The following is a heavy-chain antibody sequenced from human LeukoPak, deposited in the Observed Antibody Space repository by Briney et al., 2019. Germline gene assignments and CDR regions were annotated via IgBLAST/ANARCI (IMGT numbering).Heavy chain of an antibody. CDR1: GFTVSSNY. CDR3: AREWATGTTGYFDY. Sequence: GGSLRLSCAASGFTVSSNYMSWVRQAPGKGLEWVSVIYSGGSTYYADSVKGRFTISRHNSKNTPYLQMNSLRAEDTAVYYCAREWATGTTGYFDYWGQGTLVTVSS. V-gene: IGHV3-53*04. J-gene: IGHJ4*02. CDR2: IYSGGST. D-gene: IGHD1-1*01.